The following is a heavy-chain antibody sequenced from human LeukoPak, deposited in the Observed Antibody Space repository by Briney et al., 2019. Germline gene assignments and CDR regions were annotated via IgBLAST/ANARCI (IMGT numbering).Heavy chain of an antibody. D-gene: IGHD3-22*01. J-gene: IGHJ6*03. Sequence: GRSLRLSCAASGFIFGSYGIHWVRQAPGKGLEWVAVIWYDGSNEYYADSVKGRFTISRDNSKNTLYLQMNSLRAEDTAVYYCARNPSYYHDSSGYGYYYYYYMDVWGKGTTVTVSS. V-gene: IGHV3-33*01. CDR3: ARNPSYYHDSSGYGYYYYYYMDV. CDR1: GFIFGSYG. CDR2: IWYDGSNE.